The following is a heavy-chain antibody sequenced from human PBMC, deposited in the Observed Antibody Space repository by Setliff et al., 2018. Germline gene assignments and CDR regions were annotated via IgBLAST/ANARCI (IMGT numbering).Heavy chain of an antibody. Sequence: PGESLKISCKSSGYTFTNYWIGWVRQMPGKGLEWMGIIYPDDSDARYSPSFRGQVTISVDKSISTAYLQWSSLKASDTAMYYCARLGGGGNNYFDYWGQGTLVTVSS. CDR1: GYTFTNYW. V-gene: IGHV5-51*01. CDR2: IYPDDSDA. CDR3: ARLGGGGNNYFDY. D-gene: IGHD1-26*01. J-gene: IGHJ4*02.